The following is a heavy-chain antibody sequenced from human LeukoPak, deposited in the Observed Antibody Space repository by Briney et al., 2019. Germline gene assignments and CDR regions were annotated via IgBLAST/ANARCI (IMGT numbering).Heavy chain of an antibody. CDR3: ARAGSSGWSLDY. D-gene: IGHD6-19*01. J-gene: IGHJ4*02. CDR1: GFSFSSFA. V-gene: IGHV3-30-3*01. CDR2: ISYDGSNK. Sequence: PGGSLRLSCAASGFSFSSFAMQWVRQAPGKGLEWVAVISYDGSNKYYADSVKGRFTISRDNSKNTLYLQMNSLRAEDTAVYYCARAGSSGWSLDYWGQGTLVTVSS.